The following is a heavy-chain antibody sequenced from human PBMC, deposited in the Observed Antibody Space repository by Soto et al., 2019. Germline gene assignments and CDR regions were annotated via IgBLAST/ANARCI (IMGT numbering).Heavy chain of an antibody. CDR3: LSARVDY. Sequence: QVQLQQWGAGLLKPSETLSLTCAVSGGSFSSNYWTWTRQPPGKGLEWIGEINHSGHTNYNPSLNRRFTISVDTSKNQFSLKLSAVTAADTAVYYCLSARVDYWLQVILVTVSS. CDR1: GGSFSSNY. J-gene: IGHJ4*02. CDR2: INHSGHT. V-gene: IGHV4-34*01. D-gene: IGHD6-25*01.